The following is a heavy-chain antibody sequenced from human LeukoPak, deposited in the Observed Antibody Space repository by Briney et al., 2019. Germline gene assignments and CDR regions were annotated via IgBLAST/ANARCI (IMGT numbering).Heavy chain of an antibody. CDR2: ISGSSSST. V-gene: IGHV3-21*01. Sequence: GGSLRLSCAASGFTFSSYSMNWVRRAPGKGLEWIPYISGSSSSTHYTDSVKGRFTISRDNAKNSLYLQMDGLRAEDTAVYYCARDSGSPYWGQGTLVTVSS. D-gene: IGHD1-26*01. J-gene: IGHJ4*02. CDR3: ARDSGSPY. CDR1: GFTFSSYS.